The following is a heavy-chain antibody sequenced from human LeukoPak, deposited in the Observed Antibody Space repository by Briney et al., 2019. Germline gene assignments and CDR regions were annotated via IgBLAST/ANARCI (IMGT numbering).Heavy chain of an antibody. CDR1: GYTFTSYY. CDR2: INPTGGST. V-gene: IGHV1-46*01. Sequence: ASVKVSCKASGYTFTSYYINWVRQAPGHGLEWMGLINPTGGSTGYAKKFQGRVTMTRDMSTSTDYMELGSLRSGDTAIYYCAGDNSVGDNACWIDPWGEGTLVTVSS. CDR3: AGDNSVGDNACWIDP. D-gene: IGHD1-26*01. J-gene: IGHJ5*02.